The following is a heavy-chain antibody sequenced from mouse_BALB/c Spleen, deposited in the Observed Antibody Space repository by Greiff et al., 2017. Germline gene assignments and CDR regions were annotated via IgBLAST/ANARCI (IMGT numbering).Heavy chain of an antibody. CDR3: ARRTGIAMDY. Sequence: EVQRVESGGGLVKPGGSLKLSCAASGFTFSDYYMYWVRQTPEKRLEWVATISDGGSYTYYPDSVKGRFTISRDNANNNLYLQMSSLKSEDTAMYYCARRTGIAMDYWGQGTSVTVSS. V-gene: IGHV5-4*02. CDR2: ISDGGSYT. CDR1: GFTFSDYY. D-gene: IGHD4-1*01. J-gene: IGHJ4*01.